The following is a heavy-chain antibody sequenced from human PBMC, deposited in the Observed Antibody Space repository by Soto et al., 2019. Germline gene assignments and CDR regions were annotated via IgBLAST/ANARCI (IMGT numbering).Heavy chain of an antibody. CDR1: GYSFTSYW. V-gene: IGHV5-51*01. J-gene: IGHJ6*02. CDR3: ARDGVDCRVGSCFNAVYYGMDV. CDR2: IYPGDSDT. D-gene: IGHD2-15*01. Sequence: GESLKISCKGSGYSFTSYWIGWVRQMPGKGLEWMGIIYPGDSDTRYSPSFQGQVTISADKSISTAYLQWSSLKASDTAMYYCARDGVDCRVGSCFNAVYYGMDVWGQGPTVTVPS.